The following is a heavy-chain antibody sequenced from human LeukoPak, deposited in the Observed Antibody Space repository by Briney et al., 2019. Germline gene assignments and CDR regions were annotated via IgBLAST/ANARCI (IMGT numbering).Heavy chain of an antibody. Sequence: GGSLRLSCAASGFTFNSYAMSWVRQAPGKGLEWVSGISGSGDSTYYAASVEGRFTISRDYSKNTLYLQMNSLRAEDTAIYYCARDRVVTFGGVIVGAFDIWGQGTMVTVTS. D-gene: IGHD3-16*01. V-gene: IGHV3-23*01. J-gene: IGHJ3*02. CDR1: GFTFNSYA. CDR2: ISGSGDST. CDR3: ARDRVVTFGGVIVGAFDI.